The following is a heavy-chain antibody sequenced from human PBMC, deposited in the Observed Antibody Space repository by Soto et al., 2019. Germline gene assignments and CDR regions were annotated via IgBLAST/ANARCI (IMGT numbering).Heavy chain of an antibody. CDR2: IKQDGSEK. Sequence: GGSLILSCTASGFTFSSYWMSWVRQAPGKGLEWVANIKQDGSEKYYVDSVKGRFTISRDNAKNSLYLQMNSLRAEDTAVYYCARDVANVCSSTSCPIWGQGTLVTVSS. V-gene: IGHV3-7*01. D-gene: IGHD2-2*01. CDR3: ARDVANVCSSTSCPI. CDR1: GFTFSSYW. J-gene: IGHJ4*02.